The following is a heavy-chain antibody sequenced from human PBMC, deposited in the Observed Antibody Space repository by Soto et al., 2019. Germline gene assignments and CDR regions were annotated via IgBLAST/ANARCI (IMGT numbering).Heavy chain of an antibody. CDR2: IYYSGST. V-gene: IGHV4-39*01. Sequence: SETLSLTCSVSGGSISSSSYFWGWIRQPPGKGLEWIESIYYSGSTYYNPSLKSRVTVSVDTSKNQFSLKLSSVTAADTAVYYCARHPSDFWFDPWGQGTLVT. J-gene: IGHJ5*02. D-gene: IGHD2-21*02. CDR1: GGSISSSSYF. CDR3: ARHPSDFWFDP.